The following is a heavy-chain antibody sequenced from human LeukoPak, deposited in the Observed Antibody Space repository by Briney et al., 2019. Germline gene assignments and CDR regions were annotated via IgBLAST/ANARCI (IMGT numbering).Heavy chain of an antibody. CDR3: ARHSDSGPNFYWYFDL. CDR1: GGSISSSSYY. CDR2: IYYSGST. D-gene: IGHD3-22*01. V-gene: IGHV4-39*01. J-gene: IGHJ2*01. Sequence: SETLSLTCTVSGGSISSSSYYWGWIRQPPGKGLEWIGSIYYSGSTYYNPSLKSRVTISVDTSKNQFSLKLSSVTAADTAVYYCARHSDSGPNFYWYFDLWGRGTLVTVSS.